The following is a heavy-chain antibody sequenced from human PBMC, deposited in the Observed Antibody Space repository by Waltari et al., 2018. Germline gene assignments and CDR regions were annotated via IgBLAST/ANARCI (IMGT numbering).Heavy chain of an antibody. CDR1: GFAFSTYS. J-gene: IGHJ3*02. Sequence: EVQLVESGGGLVQPGGSLRLSCAASGFAFSTYSMNWVRQAPGKGLEWVSYISNSGTTRYYADSVKGRFTISRDNAQNSLYLQMNSLRAEDTAVYYCAREIRGTGYFPDAFDIWGQGTMVTVSS. D-gene: IGHD3-9*01. CDR2: ISNSGTTR. CDR3: AREIRGTGYFPDAFDI. V-gene: IGHV3-48*01.